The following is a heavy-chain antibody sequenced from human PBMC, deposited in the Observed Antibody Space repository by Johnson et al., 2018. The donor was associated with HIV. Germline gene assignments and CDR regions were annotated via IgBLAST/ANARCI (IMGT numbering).Heavy chain of an antibody. CDR1: GFTVSSNY. Sequence: VLLVESGGGVVQPGGSLRLSCAASGFTVSSNYMSWVRQAPGKGLEWVSVIYSGGSTYYADSVKGRFTISRDNSKNTLYLQMNSLRAEDTAVYYCARVGANFDAMEIWGQGTMVTVSS. D-gene: IGHD4/OR15-4a*01. V-gene: IGHV3-66*01. J-gene: IGHJ3*02. CDR3: ARVGANFDAMEI. CDR2: IYSGGST.